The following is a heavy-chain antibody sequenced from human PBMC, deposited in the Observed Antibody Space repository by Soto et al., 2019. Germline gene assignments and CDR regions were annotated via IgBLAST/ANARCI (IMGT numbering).Heavy chain of an antibody. Sequence: QVQLVQSGAEVKKPGASVKVSCKASGYTFTSHSIIWVRRAPGEGLERVGWISAYNGYTNYAENFQGRVTMTTDASTSTADMELRSLRSDDTAVYYCARVGYYYGSGSYVFDPWGQGTLVTVSS. CDR3: ARVGYYYGSGSYVFDP. CDR2: ISAYNGYT. V-gene: IGHV1-18*04. D-gene: IGHD3-10*01. CDR1: GYTFTSHS. J-gene: IGHJ5*02.